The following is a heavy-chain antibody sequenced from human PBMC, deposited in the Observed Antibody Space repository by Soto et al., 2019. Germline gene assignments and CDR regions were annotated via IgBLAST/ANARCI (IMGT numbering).Heavy chain of an antibody. Sequence: QVQLVESGGGVVQPGRSLRLSCAASGFTFSSYGMHWVRQAPGKGLEWVAVIWYDGSNKYYADSVKGRFTISRDNSKNTLYLQMNSLRAEDTAVYYCARDVGDSSSRYFYYYYYGMDVWGQGTTVTVSS. V-gene: IGHV3-33*01. CDR2: IWYDGSNK. D-gene: IGHD6-13*01. CDR3: ARDVGDSSSRYFYYYYYGMDV. J-gene: IGHJ6*02. CDR1: GFTFSSYG.